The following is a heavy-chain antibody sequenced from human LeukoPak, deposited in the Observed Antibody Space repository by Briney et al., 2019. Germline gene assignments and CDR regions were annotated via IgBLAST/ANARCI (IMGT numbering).Heavy chain of an antibody. CDR1: GGSISSSSYY. CDR3: AGLDLEWLLARN. Sequence: SETLSLTCTVSGGSISSSSYYWGWIRQPPGKGLEWIGSIYYSGSTYYNPSLKSRVTISVDTSKNQFSLKLSSVTAADTAVYYCAGLDLEWLLARNWGQGTLVTVSS. D-gene: IGHD3-3*01. J-gene: IGHJ4*02. CDR2: IYYSGST. V-gene: IGHV4-39*01.